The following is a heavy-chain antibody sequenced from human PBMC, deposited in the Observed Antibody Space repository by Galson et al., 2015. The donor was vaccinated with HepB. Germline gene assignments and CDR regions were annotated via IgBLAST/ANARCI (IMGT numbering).Heavy chain of an antibody. J-gene: IGHJ5*02. CDR1: GFTFSSYA. V-gene: IGHV3-30*04. CDR3: AGALTGEGGWFDP. CDR2: ISYDGSNK. D-gene: IGHD7-27*01. Sequence: SLRLSCAASGFTFSSYAMHWVRQAPGKGLEWVAVISYDGSNKYYADSVKGRFTISRDNSKNTLYLQMNSLRAEDTAVYYCAGALTGEGGWFDPWGQGTLVTVSS.